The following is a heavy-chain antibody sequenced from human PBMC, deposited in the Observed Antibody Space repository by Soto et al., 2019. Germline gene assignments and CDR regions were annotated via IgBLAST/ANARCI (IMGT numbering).Heavy chain of an antibody. D-gene: IGHD5-18*01. Sequence: QVQLVQYGAEVKQPGASVKVSCKSSGYTFTSYSISWVRQAPGQGLEWMGWISAYNGNTYHARKLQGRVTMTTDTSTSTAYMELRSLRSDDTAVYYCARDVGYGLIEYWGQGTLVTVSS. CDR3: ARDVGYGLIEY. V-gene: IGHV1-18*01. CDR1: GYTFTSYS. CDR2: ISAYNGNT. J-gene: IGHJ4*02.